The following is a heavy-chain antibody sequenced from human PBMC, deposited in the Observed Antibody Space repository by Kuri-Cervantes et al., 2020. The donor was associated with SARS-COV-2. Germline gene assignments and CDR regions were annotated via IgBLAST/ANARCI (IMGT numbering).Heavy chain of an antibody. D-gene: IGHD1-26*01. CDR2: ISVYNDNT. J-gene: IGHJ3*02. V-gene: IGHV1-18*01. Sequence: ASVKVSCKASGYAFISYSISWMRQAPGQGLEWMGWISVYNDNTNYAQKLQGRVTMTTDTSTSTAYMELSSLRSEDTAVYYCAREVDDAFDIWGQGTMITVSS. CDR1: GYAFISYS. CDR3: AREVDDAFDI.